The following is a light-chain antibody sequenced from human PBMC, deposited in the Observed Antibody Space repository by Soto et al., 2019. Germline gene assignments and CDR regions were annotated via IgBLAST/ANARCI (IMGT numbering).Light chain of an antibody. CDR3: CSFTSGNTAYV. CDR2: EVT. V-gene: IGLV2-14*01. Sequence: QCLLTQPGSVSGSPGQSITISCTGTISDVGGYNYVSWYQQHPGKAPKLMIYEVTNRPSGVSSRFSGSKSGNTASLTISGLQAEDEADYYCCSFTSGNTAYVFGTGTKVNVL. CDR1: ISDVGGYNY. J-gene: IGLJ1*01.